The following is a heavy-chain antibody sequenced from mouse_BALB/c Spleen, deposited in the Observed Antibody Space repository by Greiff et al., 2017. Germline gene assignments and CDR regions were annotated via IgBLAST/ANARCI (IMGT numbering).Heavy chain of an antibody. CDR2: INPGSGGT. CDR3: ARGGLFGTVPNYYAMDY. Sequence: QVHVKQSGAELVRPGTSVKVSCKASGYAFTNYLIEWVKQRPGQGLEWIGVINPGSGGTNYNEKFKGKATLTADKSSSTAYMQLSSLTSDDSAVYFCARGGLFGTVPNYYAMDYWGQGTSVTVSS. CDR1: GYAFTNYL. D-gene: IGHD1-1*01. V-gene: IGHV1-54*01. J-gene: IGHJ4*01.